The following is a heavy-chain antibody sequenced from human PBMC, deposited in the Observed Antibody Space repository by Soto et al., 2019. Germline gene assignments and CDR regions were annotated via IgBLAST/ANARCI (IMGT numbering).Heavy chain of an antibody. CDR2: IYTSGST. D-gene: IGHD4-4*01. J-gene: IGHJ6*02. CDR1: GGSVSSGSYY. Sequence: SETLSLTFTVSGGSVSSGSYYWSWIRQPAGKGLEWIGRIYTSGSTNYNPSLKSRVTMSVYTSKNQFSLKLSSVTAADTAVYYCARDFSTVGRPGSMDVGGQGTTVTVSS. CDR3: ARDFSTVGRPGSMDV. V-gene: IGHV4-61*02.